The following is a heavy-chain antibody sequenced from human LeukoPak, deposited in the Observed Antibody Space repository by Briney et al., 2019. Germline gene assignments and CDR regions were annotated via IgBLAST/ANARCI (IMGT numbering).Heavy chain of an antibody. D-gene: IGHD2-21*01. CDR2: IYTSGST. V-gene: IGHV4-4*09. CDR1: DGSISSYY. J-gene: IGHJ6*03. Sequence: PSETLSLTCTVSDGSISSYYWSWIRQPPGKGLEWIGYIYTSGSTNYNPSLKSRVTISVDTSKNQFSLKLSSVTAADTAVYYCARHYSGWPNLYYYYYYMDVWGKGTTVTVSS. CDR3: ARHYSGWPNLYYYYYYMDV.